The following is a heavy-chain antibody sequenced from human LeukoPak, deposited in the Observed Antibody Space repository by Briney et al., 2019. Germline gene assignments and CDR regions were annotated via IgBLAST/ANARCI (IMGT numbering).Heavy chain of an antibody. J-gene: IGHJ4*02. CDR1: GFTISTYY. Sequence: GGSLRLSCAASGFTISTYYMTWVRQAPGKGLEWVAGIKQDGSENYYVDSVKGRFTISRDNSKNSLYLQMNILRAEDTAVYFCARERYCTTATCYVGVPFDYWGQGTLVTVSS. CDR3: ARERYCTTATCYVGVPFDY. D-gene: IGHD2-2*01. CDR2: IKQDGSEN. V-gene: IGHV3-7*01.